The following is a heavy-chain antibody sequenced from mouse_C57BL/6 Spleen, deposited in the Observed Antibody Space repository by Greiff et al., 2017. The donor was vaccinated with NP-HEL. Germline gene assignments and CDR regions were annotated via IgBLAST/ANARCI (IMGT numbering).Heavy chain of an antibody. CDR2: ISDGGSYT. Sequence: EVQVVESGGGLVKPGGSLKLSCAASGFTFSSYAMSWVRQTPEKRLEWVATISDGGSYTYYPDNVKGRFTISRDNAKNNLYLQMSHLKSEDTAMYYCAREKSPPYFDYWGQGTTLTVSS. D-gene: IGHD1-3*01. CDR3: AREKSPPYFDY. J-gene: IGHJ2*01. V-gene: IGHV5-4*01. CDR1: GFTFSSYA.